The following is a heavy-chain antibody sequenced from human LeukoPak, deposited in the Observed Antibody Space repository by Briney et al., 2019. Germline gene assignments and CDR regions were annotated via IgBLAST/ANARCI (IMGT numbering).Heavy chain of an antibody. D-gene: IGHD3-22*01. Sequence: GRSLRPSCAASGFTFRSYDMHWVRQAPGKGLEWVAVVWYDESNKYYVDSVKGRFTISRDNSKNTLYLQMNSLRVEDTALYYCAREDSSGAFDIWGQGTMVTVSS. CDR3: AREDSSGAFDI. J-gene: IGHJ3*02. CDR2: VWYDESNK. V-gene: IGHV3-33*01. CDR1: GFTFRSYD.